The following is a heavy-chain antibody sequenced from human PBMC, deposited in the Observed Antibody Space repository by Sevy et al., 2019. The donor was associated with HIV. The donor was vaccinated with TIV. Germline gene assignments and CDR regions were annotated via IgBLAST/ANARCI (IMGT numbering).Heavy chain of an antibody. J-gene: IGHJ6*03. CDR3: TRGGCTPTSCYLMDV. V-gene: IGHV3-21*06. D-gene: IGHD2-2*01. CDR2: ISSSSSYI. Sequence: AGSLRLSCAASGFTFSSYSMNWVRQAPGKGLEWVSSISSSSSYIYYADSVKGRFTISRDNANNSLYLQMNSLRAEDTALYYCTRGGCTPTSCYLMDVWGKGTTVTVSS. CDR1: GFTFSSYS.